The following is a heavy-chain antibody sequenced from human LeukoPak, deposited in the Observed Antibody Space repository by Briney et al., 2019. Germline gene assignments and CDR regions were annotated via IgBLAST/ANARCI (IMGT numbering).Heavy chain of an antibody. V-gene: IGHV4-31*03. D-gene: IGHD6-19*01. CDR1: GGSISSGVYY. CDR2: IYHSGST. J-gene: IGHJ4*02. Sequence: PSETLSLTCTVSGGSISSGVYYCTWIRLHPGKGLEWIGYIYHSGSTSYNPSLKSRVSISVDTSKNQFSLNLSSATAADTAVYYCARERPTGWYFDYWGQGTLVTVSS. CDR3: ARERPTGWYFDY.